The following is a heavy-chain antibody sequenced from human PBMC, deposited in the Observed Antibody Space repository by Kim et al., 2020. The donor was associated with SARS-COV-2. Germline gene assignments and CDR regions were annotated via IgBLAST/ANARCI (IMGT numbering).Heavy chain of an antibody. CDR3: ARGGSITMVRGVMRAECYFDY. D-gene: IGHD3-10*01. CDR2: INPNSGGT. V-gene: IGHV1-2*02. J-gene: IGHJ4*02. Sequence: ASVKVSCKASGYTFTGYYMHWVRQAPGQGLEWMGWINPNSGGTNYAQKFQGRVTMTRDTSISTAYMELSRLRSDDTAVYYCARGGSITMVRGVMRAECYFDYWGQGTLVTVSS. CDR1: GYTFTGYY.